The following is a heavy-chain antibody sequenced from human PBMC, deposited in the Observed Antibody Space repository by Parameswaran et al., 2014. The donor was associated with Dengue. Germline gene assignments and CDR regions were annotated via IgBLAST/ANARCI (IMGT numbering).Heavy chain of an antibody. D-gene: IGHD5-18*01. CDR2: IYHSGST. J-gene: IGHJ2*01. CDR3: AREEAAMVKGDL. V-gene: IGHV4-4*02. Sequence: VRQMPGKGLEWIGEIYHSGSTNYNPSLKSRVTISVDKSKNQFSLKLSSVTAADTAVYYCAREEAAMVKGDLWGRGTLVTVSS.